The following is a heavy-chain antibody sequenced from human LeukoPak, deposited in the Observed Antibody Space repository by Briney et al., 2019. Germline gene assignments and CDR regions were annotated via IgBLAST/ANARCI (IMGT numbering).Heavy chain of an antibody. V-gene: IGHV1-18*01. D-gene: IGHD3-3*01. CDR3: AREATYYDFWSGYSPAPNDAFDI. CDR2: ITPYNGNT. J-gene: IGHJ3*02. CDR1: GYTFIGYS. Sequence: GASVKVSCKASGYTFIGYSISWVRQAPGHGLEWMGWITPYNGNTNYVQNFQGRVTMTTDTSTSTAYMELRSLRSDDTAVYYCAREATYYDFWSGYSPAPNDAFDIWGQGTMVTVSS.